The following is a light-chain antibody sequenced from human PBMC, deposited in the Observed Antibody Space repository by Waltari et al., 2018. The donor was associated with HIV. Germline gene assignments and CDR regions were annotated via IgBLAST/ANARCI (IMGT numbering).Light chain of an antibody. CDR2: QDN. V-gene: IGLV3-1*01. J-gene: IGLJ2*01. Sequence: SYELTQPPSVSVSPGQTASISCSGDKLGDKYACWYQQRPGQSPVLVIYQDNNRPSGIPKRFSGSNSGNTATLTISGTQAMDEADYYCQAWDNSNVVFGGGTKLTVL. CDR3: QAWDNSNVV. CDR1: KLGDKY.